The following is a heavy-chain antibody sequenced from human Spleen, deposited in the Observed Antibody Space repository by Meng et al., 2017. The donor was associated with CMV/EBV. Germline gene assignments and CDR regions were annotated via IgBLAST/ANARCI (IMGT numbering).Heavy chain of an antibody. D-gene: IGHD6-19*01. CDR2: INSEGNIR. V-gene: IGHV3-74*01. CDR1: GFTFSNYW. J-gene: IGHJ6*02. Sequence: GGSLRLSCVASGFTFSNYWMHWVRQAPGKGLVWVSRINSEGNIRGYADSVKGRFTISRDNAKNTLYLQMNSLRAEDTAVYYCAKDEGWRYYYYGMDVWGQGTTVTVSS. CDR3: AKDEGWRYYYYGMDV.